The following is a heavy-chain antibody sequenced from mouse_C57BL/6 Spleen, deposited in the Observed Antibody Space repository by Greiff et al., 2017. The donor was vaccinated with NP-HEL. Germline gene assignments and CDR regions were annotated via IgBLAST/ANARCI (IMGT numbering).Heavy chain of an antibody. CDR3: ARSRGLRWYFDV. D-gene: IGHD2-2*01. CDR2: LDPHSGST. J-gene: IGHJ1*03. Sequence: QVQLQPPGAELVKPGTSVRLSCKTSGYTFTSFWMHWVKQRPGRGLEWIGRLDPHSGSTKYNEKFKNKATLTVDKPSSTANLQLNSLTSEDSAVYYCARSRGLRWYFDVWGTGTTVTVSS. CDR1: GYTFTSFW. V-gene: IGHV1-72*01.